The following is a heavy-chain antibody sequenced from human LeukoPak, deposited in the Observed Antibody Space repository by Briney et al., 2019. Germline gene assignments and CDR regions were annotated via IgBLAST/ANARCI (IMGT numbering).Heavy chain of an antibody. V-gene: IGHV1-18*01. D-gene: IGHD3/OR15-3a*01. CDR2: ISAYNGNT. Sequence: ASVKVSCKASGYTFTSYGISWVRQAPGQGLEWMGWISAYNGNTNYAQKLQGRVTMTTDTSTSTAYMELRSLRSDDTAVYYCARVRDWVSERYYMDVWGKGTTVTVAS. CDR1: GYTFTSYG. J-gene: IGHJ6*03. CDR3: ARVRDWVSERYYMDV.